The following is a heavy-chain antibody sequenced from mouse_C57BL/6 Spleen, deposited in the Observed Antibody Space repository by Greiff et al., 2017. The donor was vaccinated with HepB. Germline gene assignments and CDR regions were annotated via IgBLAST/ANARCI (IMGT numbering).Heavy chain of an antibody. J-gene: IGHJ4*01. CDR3: AMGDKDY. V-gene: IGHV1-82*01. Sequence: VQLQQSGPELVRPGASVKISCKASGYAFSSSWMNWVKQRPGKGLEWIGRIYPGDGDTNYNGKFKGKATLTADKSSSTAYMQLSSLTYEDSAVYFCAMGDKDYWGQGTTVTVSS. CDR1: GYAFSSSW. CDR2: IYPGDGDT.